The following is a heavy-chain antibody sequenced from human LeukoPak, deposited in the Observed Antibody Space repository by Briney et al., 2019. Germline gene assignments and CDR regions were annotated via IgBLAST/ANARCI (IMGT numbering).Heavy chain of an antibody. V-gene: IGHV1-8*03. D-gene: IGHD5-18*01. J-gene: IGHJ3*02. Sequence: ASVKVSCKASGYTFTSYGISWVRQAPGQGLEWMGWMNPNSGNTGYAQKFQGRVTITRNTSISTAYMELSSLRSEDTAVYYCARDIDTAMVYGAFDIWGQGTMVTVSS. CDR1: GYTFTSYG. CDR2: MNPNSGNT. CDR3: ARDIDTAMVYGAFDI.